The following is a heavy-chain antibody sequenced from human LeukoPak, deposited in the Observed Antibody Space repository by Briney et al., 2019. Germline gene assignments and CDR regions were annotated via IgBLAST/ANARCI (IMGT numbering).Heavy chain of an antibody. CDR1: GLTFDDYA. J-gene: IGHJ6*03. Sequence: SLRHSRAASGLTFDDYAMHGVRQAPRKGLEWVSGVSWISGRIVYADSVKGRFTISRDNAKNSLYLQMSSLRAEDTALYYCAKEDYYYMHVGAKGPTVPIPS. CDR2: VSWISGRI. CDR3: AKEDYYYMHV. V-gene: IGHV3-9*01.